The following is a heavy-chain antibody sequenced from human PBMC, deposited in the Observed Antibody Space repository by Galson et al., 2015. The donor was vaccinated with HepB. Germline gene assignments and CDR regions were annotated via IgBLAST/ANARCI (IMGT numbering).Heavy chain of an antibody. D-gene: IGHD3-22*01. Sequence: QSGAEVKKPGESLKISCKGSGYSFTSYWIGWVRQMPGKGLEWMGIIYPGDSDTRYSPSFQGQVTISADKSISTAYLQWSSLKASDTAMYYCARHGDSSGYQYAFDIWGQGTMVTVSS. V-gene: IGHV5-51*01. J-gene: IGHJ3*02. CDR3: ARHGDSSGYQYAFDI. CDR1: GYSFTSYW. CDR2: IYPGDSDT.